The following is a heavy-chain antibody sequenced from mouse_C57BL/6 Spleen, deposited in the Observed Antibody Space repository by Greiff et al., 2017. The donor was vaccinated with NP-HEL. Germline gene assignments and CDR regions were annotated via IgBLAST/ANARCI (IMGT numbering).Heavy chain of an antibody. V-gene: IGHV1-7*01. CDR1: GYTFTSSW. CDR3: ASGIITTVVEAMDY. J-gene: IGHJ4*01. Sequence: LQESGAELAQPGASVTLSCKASGYTFTSSWMHWVKPRPGQGLDWIGYIHPRRGSPQYNQKFKDTATLTADKSSSTAYMQLSSLTYEDSAVYYCASGIITTVVEAMDYWGQGTSVTVSS. CDR2: IHPRRGSP. D-gene: IGHD1-1*01.